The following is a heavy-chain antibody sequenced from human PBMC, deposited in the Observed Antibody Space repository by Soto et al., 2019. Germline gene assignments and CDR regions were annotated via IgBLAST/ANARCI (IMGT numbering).Heavy chain of an antibody. J-gene: IGHJ4*02. D-gene: IGHD2-21*02. CDR1: GFTFSSYW. Sequence: GGSLRLSCGASGFTFSSYWMHWVRQAPGKGLVWVSRINSDGSSTSYADSVKGRFTISRDNAKNTLYLQMNSLRAEDTAVYYCARVPVTASPFDYWGQGTLVTVSS. V-gene: IGHV3-74*01. CDR2: INSDGSST. CDR3: ARVPVTASPFDY.